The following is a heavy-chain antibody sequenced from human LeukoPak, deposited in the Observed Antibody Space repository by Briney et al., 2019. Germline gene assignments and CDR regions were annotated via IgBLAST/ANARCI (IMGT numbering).Heavy chain of an antibody. CDR2: INAGNGNT. J-gene: IGHJ4*02. V-gene: IGHV1-3*01. Sequence: GASVKVSCKASGYTFTSYAMHWVRQAPGQRLEWMGWINAGNGNTKYSQKFQGRVTITRDTSASTAYMELSSLRSEDTAVYYCARDMITFGGIIVRVDYWGQGTLVTVSS. D-gene: IGHD3-16*02. CDR1: GYTFTSYA. CDR3: ARDMITFGGIIVRVDY.